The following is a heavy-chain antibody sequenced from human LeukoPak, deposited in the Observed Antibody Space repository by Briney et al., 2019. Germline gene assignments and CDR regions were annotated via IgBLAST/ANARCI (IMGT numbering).Heavy chain of an antibody. D-gene: IGHD6-13*01. Sequence: ASVKVSCKASGYTFTGYYMHWVRQAPGQGLEWMGRINPNSGGTNYAQKFQGRVTMTRDTSISTAYMELSRLRSDDTAVYYCARAGGYSSSSPPPFDYWGQGTLVTVSS. V-gene: IGHV1-2*06. CDR3: ARAGGYSSSSPPPFDY. CDR2: INPNSGGT. CDR1: GYTFTGYY. J-gene: IGHJ4*02.